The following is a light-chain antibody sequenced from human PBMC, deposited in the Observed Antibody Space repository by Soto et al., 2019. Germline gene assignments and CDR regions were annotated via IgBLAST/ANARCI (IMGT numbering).Light chain of an antibody. CDR1: QSVSSSY. J-gene: IGKJ1*01. CDR3: QQYGSPSRT. Sequence: EIVLTQSPGTLSLSPGERATLSCRASQSVSSSYLAWYQQKPGQAPRLLIYGASSRTTGITERFSGSGSGTDFTLTISRLEPEDFAVYYCQQYGSPSRTFGQGTKVAIK. V-gene: IGKV3-20*01. CDR2: GAS.